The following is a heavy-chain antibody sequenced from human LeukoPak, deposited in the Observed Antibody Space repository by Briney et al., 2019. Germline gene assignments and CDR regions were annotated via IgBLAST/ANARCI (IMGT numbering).Heavy chain of an antibody. D-gene: IGHD3-22*01. V-gene: IGHV3-30*18. J-gene: IGHJ4*02. Sequence: GGSLRLSCAASGFTFSDYGMHWVRQAPGKGLEWVAVISYDGSNNNYADSVKGRFTISRDNSKNTLYLQMNSLRAEDTAAYYCAKEQLAVVSPFDYWGQGPLVTVSS. CDR3: AKEQLAVVSPFDY. CDR1: GFTFSDYG. CDR2: ISYDGSNN.